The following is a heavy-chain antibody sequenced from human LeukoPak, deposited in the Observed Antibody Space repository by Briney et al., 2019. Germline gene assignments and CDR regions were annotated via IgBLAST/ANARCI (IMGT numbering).Heavy chain of an antibody. V-gene: IGHV3-7*01. CDR2: IKQGGSEK. CDR3: ARDRSSWRTNAFDI. Sequence: GGSLRLSCAASGLTFSSYWMSWVRQAPGKGLEWVANIKQGGSEKYYVDSVKGRFTISRDNAKNSLYLQMNSLRAEDTAVYYCARDRSSWRTNAFDIWGQGTMVTVSS. J-gene: IGHJ3*02. CDR1: GLTFSSYW. D-gene: IGHD6-13*01.